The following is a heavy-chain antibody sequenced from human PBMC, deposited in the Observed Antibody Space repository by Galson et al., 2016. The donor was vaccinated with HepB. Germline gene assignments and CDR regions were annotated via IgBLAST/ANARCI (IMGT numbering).Heavy chain of an antibody. V-gene: IGHV3-21*01. CDR2: ISSSSSYI. CDR3: ARGDIVGAIFDY. D-gene: IGHD1-26*01. J-gene: IGHJ4*02. Sequence: SLRLSCAASGFTFSSYSMNWVRQAPGKGLEWVSSISSSSSYIYYADSVKGRFTTSRDSAKNSLYLQMNSLRAEDTSVYYCARGDIVGAIFDYWGQGTLVTVSS. CDR1: GFTFSSYS.